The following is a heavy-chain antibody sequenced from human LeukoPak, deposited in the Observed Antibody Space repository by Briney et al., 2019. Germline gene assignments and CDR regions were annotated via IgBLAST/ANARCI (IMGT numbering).Heavy chain of an antibody. CDR1: GGTFSSYA. CDR3: ASDLERDGYNMPETP. V-gene: IGHV1-69*13. CDR2: IIPIFGTA. D-gene: IGHD5-24*01. J-gene: IGHJ5*02. Sequence: SVKVSCKASGGTFSSYAISWVRQAPGQGLEWMGGIIPIFGTANYAQKFQGRVTITADESTSTAYMELSSLRSEDTAVYNCASDLERDGYNMPETPWGQGTLVTVSS.